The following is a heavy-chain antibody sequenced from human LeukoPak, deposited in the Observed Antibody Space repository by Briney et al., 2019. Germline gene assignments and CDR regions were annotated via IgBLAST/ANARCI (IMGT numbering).Heavy chain of an antibody. CDR1: GFIFSTYA. Sequence: GGSLRLSCAASGFIFSTYAMNWVRQAPGKGLEWVSTISVSGDSTFYADSVQGRFTISRDNSKNTLYLQMNSLRAEDTAVYYCAKPSIVVVVAAPVDYWGQGTLVTVSS. J-gene: IGHJ4*02. CDR3: AKPSIVVVVAAPVDY. V-gene: IGHV3-23*01. D-gene: IGHD2-15*01. CDR2: ISVSGDST.